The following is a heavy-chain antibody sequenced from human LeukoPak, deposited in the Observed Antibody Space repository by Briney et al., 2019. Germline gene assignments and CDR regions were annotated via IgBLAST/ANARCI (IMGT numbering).Heavy chain of an antibody. J-gene: IGHJ3*02. CDR3: AKEKAVAGSFDI. D-gene: IGHD6-19*01. V-gene: IGHV3-9*01. Sequence: GGSLRLSCAASGFTFSSYAMSWVRQAPGKGLEWVSGISWNSGSIGYADSVKGRFTISRDNAKNSLYLQMNSLRAEDTALYYCAKEKAVAGSFDIWGQGTMVTVSS. CDR2: ISWNSGSI. CDR1: GFTFSSYA.